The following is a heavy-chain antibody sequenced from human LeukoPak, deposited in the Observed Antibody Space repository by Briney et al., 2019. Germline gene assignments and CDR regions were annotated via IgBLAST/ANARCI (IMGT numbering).Heavy chain of an antibody. CDR1: GGSFSGYY. D-gene: IGHD3-3*01. V-gene: IGHV4-59*01. CDR2: IYYSGST. CDR3: ARVRDFWSGYFPNWFDP. J-gene: IGHJ5*02. Sequence: SETLSLTCAVYGGSFSGYYWSWIRQPPGKGLERIGYIYYSGSTNYNPSLKSRVTISVDTSKNQFSLKLSSVTAADTAVYYCARVRDFWSGYFPNWFDPWGQGTLVTVSS.